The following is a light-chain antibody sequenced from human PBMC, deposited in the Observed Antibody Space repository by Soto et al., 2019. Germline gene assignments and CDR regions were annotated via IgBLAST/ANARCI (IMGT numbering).Light chain of an antibody. CDR2: AAS. CDR3: QQSHSTPYT. V-gene: IGKV1-39*01. CDR1: QNINSY. J-gene: IGKJ2*01. Sequence: DIQMTQSPSSLSASVGDRVTITCRASQNINSYLNWYQQKPRKAPKLLIYAASSLQSGVPSRFSGSGSGTDFTLTISSLQPEDFATYFCQQSHSTPYTFGQGTNLEIK.